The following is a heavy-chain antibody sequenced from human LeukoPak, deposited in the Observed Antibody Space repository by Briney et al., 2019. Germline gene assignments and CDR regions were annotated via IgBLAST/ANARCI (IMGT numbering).Heavy chain of an antibody. CDR3: ARSLEQWLVPYFDY. Sequence: GASVKVSCKASGYPFTNYGVIWVRRAPGQGLELLGWISAYNGNTYYAQKVRDRITMTTDTSTSTAYMELRSLRSDDTAVYYCARSLEQWLVPYFDYWGQGTLVTVSS. J-gene: IGHJ4*02. D-gene: IGHD6-19*01. CDR1: GYPFTNYG. V-gene: IGHV1-18*01. CDR2: ISAYNGNT.